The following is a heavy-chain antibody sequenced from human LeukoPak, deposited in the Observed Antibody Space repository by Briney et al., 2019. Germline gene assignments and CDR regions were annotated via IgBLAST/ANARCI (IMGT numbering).Heavy chain of an antibody. CDR2: INPSGGST. D-gene: IGHD3-16*01. CDR1: GYTFTSYY. CDR3: ARGGMITFGGKGDNWFDP. J-gene: IGHJ5*02. Sequence: ASVKVSCKASGYTFTSYYMHWVRRAPGQGLEWMGIINPSGGSTSYAQKFQGRVTMTRDTSTSTVYMELSSLRSEDTAVYYCARGGMITFGGKGDNWFDPWGQGTLVTVSS. V-gene: IGHV1-46*01.